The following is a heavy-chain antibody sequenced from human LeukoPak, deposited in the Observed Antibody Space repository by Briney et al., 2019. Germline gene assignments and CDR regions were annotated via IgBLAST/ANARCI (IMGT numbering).Heavy chain of an antibody. Sequence: GGSLRLSCAASGFTFSSYSMNWVRQAPGKGLEWVSSISSRSIYIYYADSVKGRFTISRDNAKNSLYLQMDSLRAEDTAVYYCATLGVRGAPYYFDYWGQGTLVTVSS. V-gene: IGHV3-21*01. J-gene: IGHJ4*02. CDR3: ATLGVRGAPYYFDY. CDR2: ISSRSIYI. CDR1: GFTFSSYS. D-gene: IGHD3-10*01.